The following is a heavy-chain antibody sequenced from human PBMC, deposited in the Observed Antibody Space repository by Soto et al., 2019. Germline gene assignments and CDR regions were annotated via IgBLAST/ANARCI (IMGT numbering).Heavy chain of an antibody. Sequence: AGGSLRLSCAASGFTFSSYAMHWVRQAPGKGLEWVAVISYDGSNKYYADSVKGRFTISRDNSKNTLYLQMNSLRAEDTAVYYCARDRGSGGYYGMDVWGQGPTVTVSS. D-gene: IGHD6-19*01. V-gene: IGHV3-30-3*01. CDR1: GFTFSSYA. CDR2: ISYDGSNK. J-gene: IGHJ6*02. CDR3: ARDRGSGGYYGMDV.